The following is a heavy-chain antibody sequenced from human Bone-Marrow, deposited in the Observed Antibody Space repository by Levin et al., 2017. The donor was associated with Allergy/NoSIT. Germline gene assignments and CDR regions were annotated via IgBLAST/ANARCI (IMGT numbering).Heavy chain of an antibody. CDR2: IYYSGST. CDR3: AREDGSTFDS. V-gene: IGHV4-31*03. CDR1: GASISGGGYH. J-gene: IGHJ4*02. Sequence: SQTPSLTCTVSGASISGGGYHWSWIRQHAGKGLEWIGYIYYSGSTYYNPSLKSRVMISVDTSKNQFSLKVSSTTAADTAVYYCAREDGSTFDSWGQGTLVTVSS. D-gene: IGHD2-2*03.